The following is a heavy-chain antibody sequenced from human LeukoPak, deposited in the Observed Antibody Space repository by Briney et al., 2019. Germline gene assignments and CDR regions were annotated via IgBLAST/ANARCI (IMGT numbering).Heavy chain of an antibody. V-gene: IGHV3-48*04. CDR1: GFTFSNYN. CDR3: ARDAYSSGWYMGNWFDP. J-gene: IGHJ5*02. CDR2: ISSRNTPI. D-gene: IGHD6-19*01. Sequence: GGSLRLSCAASGFTFSNYNMNWVRQAPGKGLEWVSYISSRNTPIFYADSVKGRFTISRDNAKNSLYLQMNSLRAEDTAVYYCARDAYSSGWYMGNWFDPWGQGTLVTVSS.